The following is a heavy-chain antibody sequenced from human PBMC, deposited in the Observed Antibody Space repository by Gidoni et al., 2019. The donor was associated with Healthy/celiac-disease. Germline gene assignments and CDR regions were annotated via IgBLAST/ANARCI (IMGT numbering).Heavy chain of an antibody. Sequence: EVQLLESGGGLVQPGGSLRLSCAASGFTFSRYAISWVRQAPGKGREWVSAISGSGGSTYYADSVKGRFTISRDNSKNTLYLQMNSLRAEDTAVYYCAKGDSRSCYEGDAFDIWGQGTMVTVSS. V-gene: IGHV3-23*01. CDR1: GFTFSRYA. CDR3: AKGDSRSCYEGDAFDI. D-gene: IGHD5-12*01. CDR2: ISGSGGST. J-gene: IGHJ3*02.